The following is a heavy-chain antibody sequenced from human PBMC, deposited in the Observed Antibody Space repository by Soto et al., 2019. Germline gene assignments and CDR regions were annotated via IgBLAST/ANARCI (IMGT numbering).Heavy chain of an antibody. CDR3: ARGWFGEFVDYFDF. V-gene: IGHV1-18*01. CDR2: ISAYNGNT. Sequence: QVQLVQSGAEAKKPGASVKVSCKASGYTFTSYAISWVRQAPGQGLEWMGWISAYNGNTNYAQKLQGRVTMTTDTSTSTAYMELRSLRSVDTAVYFCARGWFGEFVDYFDFWGQGTLVTVSS. D-gene: IGHD3-10*01. CDR1: GYTFTSYA. J-gene: IGHJ4*02.